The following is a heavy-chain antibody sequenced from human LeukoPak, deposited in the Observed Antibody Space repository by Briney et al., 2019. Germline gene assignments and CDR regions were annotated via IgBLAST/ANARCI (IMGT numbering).Heavy chain of an antibody. D-gene: IGHD4-17*01. Sequence: SETLSLTCAVYGGSFSGHFWSWIRQPPGKGLEWIGEINHGGSANYNPSLKSRFTISVDTSKNQFSLKLTSVTAADTAVYYCARKTVTTGVDYWGQGTLVTVSS. CDR2: INHGGSA. CDR1: GGSFSGHF. J-gene: IGHJ4*02. V-gene: IGHV4-34*01. CDR3: ARKTVTTGVDY.